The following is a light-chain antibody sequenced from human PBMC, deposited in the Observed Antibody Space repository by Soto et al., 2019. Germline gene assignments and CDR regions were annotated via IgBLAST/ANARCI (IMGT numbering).Light chain of an antibody. Sequence: QSVLTQPPSASGSPGQSVTISCTGSSSDIGAYNFVSWYQQHPGKAPKLIIFEVYNRPSGVPSRFSGSKSGNTASLTISGLQDEEEADDYCSGPAASKNPFAFGSGTKLTVL. CDR2: EVY. CDR3: SGPAASKNPFA. J-gene: IGLJ1*01. V-gene: IGLV2-8*01. CDR1: SSDIGAYNF.